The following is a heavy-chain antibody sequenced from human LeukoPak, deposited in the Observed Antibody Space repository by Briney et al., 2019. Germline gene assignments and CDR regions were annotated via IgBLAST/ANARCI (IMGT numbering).Heavy chain of an antibody. CDR2: IYHSGST. CDR1: GYSISSGYY. CDR3: AITNYYDSSGYPPRGAFDI. Sequence: SETLSLTCTVSGYSISSGYYWGWIRQPPGKGLEWIGSIYHSGSTYYNPSLKGRVTISVDTSENQFSLKLSSVTAADTAVYYCAITNYYDSSGYPPRGAFDIWGQGTMVTVSS. V-gene: IGHV4-38-2*02. D-gene: IGHD3-22*01. J-gene: IGHJ3*02.